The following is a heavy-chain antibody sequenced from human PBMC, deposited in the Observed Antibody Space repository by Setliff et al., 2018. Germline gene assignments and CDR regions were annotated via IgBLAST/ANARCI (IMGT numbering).Heavy chain of an antibody. Sequence: ASVKVSCKASGATFSSHGISWVRQAPGQGLEWMGGTIPMFDTTEYAHKFQGRVTIITDESTSTAYMELSSLRSEDTAVYYCAREGVDSRSSTDYRYYMDVWGKGTTVTVSS. CDR3: AREGVDSRSSTDYRYYMDV. CDR1: GATFSSHG. V-gene: IGHV1-69*05. J-gene: IGHJ6*03. CDR2: TIPMFDTT. D-gene: IGHD3-22*01.